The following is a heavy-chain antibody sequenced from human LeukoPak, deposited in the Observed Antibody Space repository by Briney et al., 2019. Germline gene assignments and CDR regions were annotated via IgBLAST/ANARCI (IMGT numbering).Heavy chain of an antibody. J-gene: IGHJ4*02. Sequence: GGSLRLSCAASGFSVGANFMSWVRQAPGKGLEWLSVIYSGGATYYADSVKGRLTISRDILKNTLFLQMNSLRAEDTAVYYCARDREYYDRSGYFYDSNWGQGTLVTVSS. D-gene: IGHD3-22*01. CDR1: GFSVGANF. V-gene: IGHV3-66*01. CDR2: IYSGGAT. CDR3: ARDREYYDRSGYFYDSN.